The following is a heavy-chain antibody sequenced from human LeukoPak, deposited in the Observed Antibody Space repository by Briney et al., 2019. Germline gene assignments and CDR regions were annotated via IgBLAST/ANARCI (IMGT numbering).Heavy chain of an antibody. J-gene: IGHJ4*02. CDR2: IKQDGSEK. Sequence: GGSLRLSCAASGFTFGSYWTSWVRQAPGKGLEWVANIKQDGSEKYYVDSVKGRFTISRDNAENSLFLQMNSLRAEDTAVYYCASAGGDSRSPLPFYYWGQGTLVTVSS. V-gene: IGHV3-7*03. D-gene: IGHD6-6*01. CDR1: GFTFGSYW. CDR3: ASAGGDSRSPLPFYY.